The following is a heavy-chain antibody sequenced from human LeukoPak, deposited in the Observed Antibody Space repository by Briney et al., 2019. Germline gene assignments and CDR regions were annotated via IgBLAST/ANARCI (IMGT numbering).Heavy chain of an antibody. CDR3: ARSTRRDTEVALAEYFQH. CDR1: GFTFSSYS. J-gene: IGHJ1*01. V-gene: IGHV3-48*01. CDR2: INSRSSTI. Sequence: GGSLRLSCAASGFTFSSYSMNWVRQAPGKGLEWVSYINSRSSTIYYADSVKGRFTISRDNAKNSLYLQMNSLRAEDSAVYYCARSTRRDTEVALAEYFQHWGQGTLVTVSS. D-gene: IGHD5-18*01.